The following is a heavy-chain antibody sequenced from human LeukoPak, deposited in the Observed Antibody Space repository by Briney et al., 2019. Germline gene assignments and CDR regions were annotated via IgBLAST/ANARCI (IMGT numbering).Heavy chain of an antibody. CDR3: ARASSESIAARPYWFDP. CDR2: IIPIFGTA. CDR1: GGTFSSCA. J-gene: IGHJ5*02. V-gene: IGHV1-69*05. Sequence: SVKVSCKXSGGTFSSCAISWVRQAPGQGLEWMGEIIPIFGTANYAQKFQGRVTITTDESTSTAYMELSSLRSEDTAVYYCARASSESIAARPYWFDPWGQGTLVTVSS. D-gene: IGHD6-6*01.